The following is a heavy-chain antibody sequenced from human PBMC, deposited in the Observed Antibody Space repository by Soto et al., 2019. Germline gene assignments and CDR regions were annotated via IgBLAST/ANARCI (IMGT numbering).Heavy chain of an antibody. V-gene: IGHV4-31*03. CDR3: ARVTAFAAPYYDY. Sequence: QVQLQESVPGLVKPSQTLSLTCTVSGGSISSGGYYWSWIRQHPGKGLEWIGYIYFSGSTYYNPTLKSRVTISVDTSKKHFSLKLSSVTTEDSAVYYCARVTAFAAPYYDYWGQGPLLTVSS. D-gene: IGHD5-18*01. J-gene: IGHJ4*02. CDR2: IYFSGST. CDR1: GGSISSGGYY.